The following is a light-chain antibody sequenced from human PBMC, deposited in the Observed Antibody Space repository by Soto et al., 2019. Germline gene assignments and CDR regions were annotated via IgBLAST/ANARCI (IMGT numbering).Light chain of an antibody. CDR3: QHYYSYSEA. CDR2: DAS. J-gene: IGKJ1*01. V-gene: IGKV1-5*01. Sequence: DIQMTQSPSTLSASVGDRVTITCRASQTINSWLAWYQQKPGKAPKVLIFDASSLKTGVPSRFSGSGSGTEFTLTISSLQPDDFATYYFQHYYSYSEAFGQGTKVDIK. CDR1: QTINSW.